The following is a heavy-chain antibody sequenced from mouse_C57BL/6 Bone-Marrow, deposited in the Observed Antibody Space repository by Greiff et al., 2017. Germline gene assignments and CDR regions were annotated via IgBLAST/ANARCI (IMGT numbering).Heavy chain of an antibody. CDR2: ISSGGDYI. V-gene: IGHV5-9-1*02. CDR1: GFTFSSYA. CDR3: TRDGYWYFDV. D-gene: IGHD2-3*01. J-gene: IGHJ1*03. Sequence: EVQGVESGAGLVKPGGSLKLSCAASGFTFSSYAMSWVRQTPEKRLEWVAYISSGGDYIYYADTVKGRFTISRDNARNTLYLQMSSLKSEDTAMYYCTRDGYWYFDVWGTGTTVTVSS.